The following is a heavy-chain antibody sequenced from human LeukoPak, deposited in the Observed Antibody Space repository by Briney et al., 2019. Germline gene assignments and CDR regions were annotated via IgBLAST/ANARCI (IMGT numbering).Heavy chain of an antibody. CDR1: GFTFSSYG. V-gene: IGHV3-30*02. CDR3: AKEGSTDAFDI. Sequence: GGSLRLSCAASGFTFSSYGMHWVRQAPGKGLEWVAVIWYGGSNKYYADSVKGRFTISRDNSKNTLYLQMNGLRAEDTAVYYCAKEGSTDAFDIWGQGTMVTVSS. CDR2: IWYGGSNK. J-gene: IGHJ3*02.